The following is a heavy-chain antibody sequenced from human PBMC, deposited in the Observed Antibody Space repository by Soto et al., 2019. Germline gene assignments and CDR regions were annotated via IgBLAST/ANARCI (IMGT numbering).Heavy chain of an antibody. Sequence: GSQTPSSPSSAFSFSSYATSCVRQAPRKGLEWVSAISCSVGSTYYADSVKGRFTISRDNSKNTLYLQMNSLRAEDTAVYYCAATYYYDSSGYYHFDIWGQGTMVTGSS. V-gene: IGHV3-23*01. CDR3: AATYYYDSSGYYHFDI. CDR2: ISCSVGST. D-gene: IGHD3-22*01. J-gene: IGHJ3*02. CDR1: AFSFSSYA.